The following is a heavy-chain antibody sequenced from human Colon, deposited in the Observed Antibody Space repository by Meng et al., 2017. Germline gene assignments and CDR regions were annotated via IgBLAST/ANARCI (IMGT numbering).Heavy chain of an antibody. CDR1: GGSISRSDW. J-gene: IGHJ4*02. Sequence: QVPLQGAGPGLVKPSETLSLTGAVSGGSISRSDWWSWVRQPPGKGLEWIGETSHSGSTNYSPSLKSRVTISLDKSKNQLSLKLNSVTAADTAVYYCASSDYYRSDYWGQGTLVTVSS. D-gene: IGHD3-22*01. V-gene: IGHV4-4*02. CDR2: TSHSGST. CDR3: ASSDYYRSDY.